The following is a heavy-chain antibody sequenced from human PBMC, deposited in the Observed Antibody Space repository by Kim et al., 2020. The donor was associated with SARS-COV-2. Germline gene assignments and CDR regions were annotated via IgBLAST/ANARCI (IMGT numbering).Heavy chain of an antibody. J-gene: IGHJ4*02. Sequence: ASVKVSCKASGSTFSTYDINWVRQAPGHGLEWMGGIIPVAGTAHYAQNFQGRITITADVSTSTVSLDLTSLRSEDTAIYYCATIVMDVHYWGQGTLVTVAS. CDR1: GSTFSTYD. D-gene: IGHD2-2*03. CDR3: ATIVMDVHY. V-gene: IGHV1-69*13. CDR2: IIPVAGTA.